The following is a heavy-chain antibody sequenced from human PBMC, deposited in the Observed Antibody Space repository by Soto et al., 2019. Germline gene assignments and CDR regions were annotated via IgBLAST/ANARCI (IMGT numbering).Heavy chain of an antibody. CDR2: IIPILGIA. V-gene: IGHV1-69*08. J-gene: IGHJ4*02. Sequence: QVQLVQSGAEVKKPGSSVKVSCKASGGTFSSYTISWVRQAPGQGLEWMGRIIPILGIANYAQKFQGRVTITADKSTSTAYMELSSLRSEDAAVYYCAREGGYYGSGDRGYFDYWGQGTLVTVSS. D-gene: IGHD3-10*01. CDR1: GGTFSSYT. CDR3: AREGGYYGSGDRGYFDY.